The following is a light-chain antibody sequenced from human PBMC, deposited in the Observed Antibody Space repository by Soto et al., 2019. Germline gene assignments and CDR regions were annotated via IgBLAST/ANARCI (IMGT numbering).Light chain of an antibody. CDR1: SSDVGGYKY. V-gene: IGLV2-8*01. Sequence: QSALTQPPSASGSPGQSVTISCTGTSSDVGGYKYVSWYQQHPGKAPKLMIFEVNQRPSGVPDRFSGSKSGNTASLTVSGLQAEDEADYYCSSYEGINNLGVFGTGTKLTVL. CDR3: SSYEGINNLGV. CDR2: EVN. J-gene: IGLJ1*01.